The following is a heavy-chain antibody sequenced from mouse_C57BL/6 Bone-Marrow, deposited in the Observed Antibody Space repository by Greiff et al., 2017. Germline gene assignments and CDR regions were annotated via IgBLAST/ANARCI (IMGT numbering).Heavy chain of an antibody. CDR2: IDPENGDT. CDR3: ATGVYDGDACFAY. J-gene: IGHJ3*01. CDR1: GFNIKDDY. Sequence: VQLQQSGAELVRPGASVKLSCTASGFNIKDDYMHWVKQRPEQGLEWIGWIDPENGDTEYASKFQGKATITADTSSNTAYLQLSSLASEDTAVYYWATGVYDGDACFAYWGQGTLVTVSA. D-gene: IGHD1-1*01. V-gene: IGHV14-4*01.